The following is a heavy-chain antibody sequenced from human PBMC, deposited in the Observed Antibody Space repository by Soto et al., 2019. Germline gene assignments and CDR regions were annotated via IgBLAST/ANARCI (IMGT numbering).Heavy chain of an antibody. Sequence: EVQVVESGGGLVQPGGSLRLSCAASGFSVTNNYMNWVRQAPGKGLEWVSIIDIGGNTYYADSVKDRFTISRDNSRNTLYLPMDSLRVEDTAVYYCARGRGSTGYLGREHYFDYWGQGTLVTVSP. CDR3: ARGRGSTGYLGREHYFDY. V-gene: IGHV3-66*01. D-gene: IGHD2-2*01. CDR2: IDIGGNT. J-gene: IGHJ4*02. CDR1: GFSVTNNY.